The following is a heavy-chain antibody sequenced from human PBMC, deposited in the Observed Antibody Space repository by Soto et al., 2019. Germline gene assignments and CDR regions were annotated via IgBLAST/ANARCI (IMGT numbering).Heavy chain of an antibody. Sequence: EVQLVESGGGLVQPGRSLRLSCAASGFTFDEHAMHWVRQAPGKGPEWVSGISWNSGSIGYADSVKGRFTISRDNAKISLYQQLNSLRAEDTALYYCVKDLGTPVPHGDYWGQGTQVTGSS. J-gene: IGHJ4*02. CDR3: VKDLGTPVPHGDY. V-gene: IGHV3-9*01. CDR2: ISWNSGSI. CDR1: GFTFDEHA. D-gene: IGHD7-27*01.